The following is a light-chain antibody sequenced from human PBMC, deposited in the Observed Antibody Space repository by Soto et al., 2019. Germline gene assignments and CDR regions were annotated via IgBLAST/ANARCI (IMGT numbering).Light chain of an antibody. CDR3: QQYGSSPIT. CDR2: DAS. V-gene: IGKV3-20*01. Sequence: EIVLTQSPGTLSLSPGERATLSCRASQTVSSYLLWYQQKPGQSPRLLIYDASSRATGIPDRFSGSGSGADFTLTISRLEPEDFAVFYCQQYGSSPITFGQGTRLEIK. CDR1: QTVSSY. J-gene: IGKJ5*01.